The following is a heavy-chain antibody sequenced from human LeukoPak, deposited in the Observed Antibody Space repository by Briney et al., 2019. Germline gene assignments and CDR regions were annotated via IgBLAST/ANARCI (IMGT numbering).Heavy chain of an antibody. V-gene: IGHV1-2*02. CDR3: ARDLSYDLWSGNYHYNYGMAV. D-gene: IGHD3-3*01. J-gene: IGHJ6*02. Sequence: ASVKVSCKASGYTFTGYYMHWVRQAPGQGLEWTGWINPNSGGTNYAQKFQDRVTMTRDTSISTAYMVLSRLRSDDPAVYYCARDLSYDLWSGNYHYNYGMAVWGQGTTVTAPS. CDR2: INPNSGGT. CDR1: GYTFTGYY.